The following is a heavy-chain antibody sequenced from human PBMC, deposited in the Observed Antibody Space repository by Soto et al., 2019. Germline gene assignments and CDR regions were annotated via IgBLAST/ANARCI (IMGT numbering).Heavy chain of an antibody. D-gene: IGHD5-12*01. CDR3: AKDTMVATKLPPAKNYYYYYGMDV. CDR1: GFTFDDYT. CDR2: ISWDGGST. J-gene: IGHJ6*02. V-gene: IGHV3-43*01. Sequence: GGSLRLSCAASGFTFDDYTMHWVRQAPGKGLEWVSLISWDGGSTYYADSVKGRFTISRDNSKNSLYLQMNSLRTEDTALYYCAKDTMVATKLPPAKNYYYYYGMDVWGQGTTVTVSS.